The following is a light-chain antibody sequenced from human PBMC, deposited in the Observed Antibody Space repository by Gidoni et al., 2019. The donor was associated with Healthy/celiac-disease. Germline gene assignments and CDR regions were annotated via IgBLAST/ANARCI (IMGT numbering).Light chain of an antibody. CDR1: QSVSSY. J-gene: IGKJ4*01. CDR2: DAS. V-gene: IGKV3-11*01. Sequence: EIVLTQSPATLSLSPGERATLSCRARQSVSSYLAWYQQKPGQAPRLLIYDASNRAAGVPARFSGSGSGTAFTLTISSLEPEDFAVYYCQQRSNCLTFGGGTKVEIK. CDR3: QQRSNCLT.